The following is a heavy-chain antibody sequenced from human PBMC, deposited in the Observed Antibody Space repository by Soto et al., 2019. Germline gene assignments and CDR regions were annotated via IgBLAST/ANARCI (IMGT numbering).Heavy chain of an antibody. D-gene: IGHD6-19*01. CDR1: GFTFSSYA. CDR2: ISYDGSNK. J-gene: IGHJ4*02. V-gene: IGHV3-30-3*01. Sequence: PGGSLRLSCAASGFTFSSYAMHWVRQAPGKGLEWVAVISYDGSNKYYADSVKGRFTISRDNSKNTLYLQMNSLRAEDTAVYYCARGGAVAGTFWVDYWGQGTLVTVS. CDR3: ARGGAVAGTFWVDY.